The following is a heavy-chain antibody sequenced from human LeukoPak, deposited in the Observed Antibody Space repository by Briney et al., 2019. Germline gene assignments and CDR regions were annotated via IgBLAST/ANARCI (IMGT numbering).Heavy chain of an antibody. CDR1: GFSVTTDSYC. D-gene: IGHD3-10*01. CDR3: ARDHFGSLDS. Sequence: PSETLSLTCTVSGFSVTTDSYCWGWIRQPPGKGLEWIGYDYCGGNTNYDPSLKRRVTISVDTSKNQFSLTLTSVTAADTAVYFCARDHFGSLDSWGQGILVTVSS. V-gene: IGHV4-61*01. J-gene: IGHJ4*02. CDR2: DYCGGNT.